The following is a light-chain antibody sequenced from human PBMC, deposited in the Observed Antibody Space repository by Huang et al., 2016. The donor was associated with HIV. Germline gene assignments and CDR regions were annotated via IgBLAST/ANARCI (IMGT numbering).Light chain of an antibody. J-gene: IGKJ4*01. CDR1: QSVRTY. CDR3: QQRSAWPLT. V-gene: IGKV3-11*01. Sequence: EIVLTQSPATLSLSPGERATLSCRASQSVRTYLAWYQQNPGSAPRLLIYDASNRATGIPARFSGSGSGTDFTLTISNLQSEDFAVYYCQQRSAWPLTFGGGTKVEI. CDR2: DAS.